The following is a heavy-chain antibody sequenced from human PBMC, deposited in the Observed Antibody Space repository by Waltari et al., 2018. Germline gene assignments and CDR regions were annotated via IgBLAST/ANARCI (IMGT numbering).Heavy chain of an antibody. CDR3: ARGGDSSGYYYLYYYYGMDV. CDR1: GYSISSGYY. Sequence: QVQLQESGPGLVKPSETLSLTCAVSGYSISSGYYWGWIRQPPGKGLEWIGSIYHSGSTHYNPSRKSRGTISVDTSKNQVSLKLSSVTAADTAVYYCARGGDSSGYYYLYYYYGMDVWGQGTTVTVSS. V-gene: IGHV4-38-2*01. J-gene: IGHJ6*02. D-gene: IGHD3-22*01. CDR2: IYHSGST.